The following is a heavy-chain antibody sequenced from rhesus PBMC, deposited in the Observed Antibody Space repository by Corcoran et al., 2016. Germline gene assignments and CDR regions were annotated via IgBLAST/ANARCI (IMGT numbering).Heavy chain of an antibody. J-gene: IGHJ4*01. CDR2: IYGSCTST. Sequence: QVQLQESGPGVVKPSETLSLTCAVSGGSISDSYRWSWIRQPPGKGLEWIGYIYGSCTSTTYNPSLQSRVNISNDTSKCLFSLKLSSVTAADTAVYYCAREVSGTADYWGQGVLVTVSS. V-gene: IGHV4S10*01. CDR1: GGSISDSYR. D-gene: IGHD1-20*01. CDR3: AREVSGTADY.